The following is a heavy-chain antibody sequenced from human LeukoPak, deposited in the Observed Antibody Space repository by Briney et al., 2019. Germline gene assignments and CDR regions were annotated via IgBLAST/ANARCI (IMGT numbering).Heavy chain of an antibody. J-gene: IGHJ4*02. CDR2: INSDESRT. CDR3: AKSRRAYCSGGSCFGLWDY. V-gene: IGHV3-74*01. Sequence: GGSLRLSCAASGFTFSTYWMHWVRPAPGKGLVWVSRINSDESRTTYADSVKGRFTISRDNAKNTLYLQMNSLRAEDTAVYYCAKSRRAYCSGGSCFGLWDYWGQGTLVSVSS. D-gene: IGHD2-15*01. CDR1: GFTFSTYW.